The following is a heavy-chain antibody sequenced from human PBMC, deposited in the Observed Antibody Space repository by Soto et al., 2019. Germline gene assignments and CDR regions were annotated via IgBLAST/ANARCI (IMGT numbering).Heavy chain of an antibody. J-gene: IGHJ4*02. CDR3: AKDRVESGLGEIDY. CDR2: ISYDGSKK. V-gene: IGHV3-30*18. CDR1: GFSFSNNG. D-gene: IGHD3-16*01. Sequence: PVGSLRLSCAASGFSFSNNGMHWVRQAPGKGLEWVAIISYDGSKKYYADSVKGRFTISRDNSKNTLYLQMNSLRVEDTAVYYCAKDRVESGLGEIDYWGQGTLVTVS.